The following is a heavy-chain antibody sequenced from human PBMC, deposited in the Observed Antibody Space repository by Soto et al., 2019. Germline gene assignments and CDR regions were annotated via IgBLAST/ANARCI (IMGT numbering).Heavy chain of an antibody. CDR2: INPSGGST. Sequence: GASVKVSCKASGYTFTSYYMHWVRQAPGQGLEWMGIINPSGGSTSYAQKFQGRVTMTRDTSTSTVYMELSSLRSEDTAVYYCAREYDYYDLTRLPAPVWVWGQGTLVTVSS. J-gene: IGHJ4*02. V-gene: IGHV1-46*01. D-gene: IGHD3-22*01. CDR1: GYTFTSYY. CDR3: AREYDYYDLTRLPAPVWV.